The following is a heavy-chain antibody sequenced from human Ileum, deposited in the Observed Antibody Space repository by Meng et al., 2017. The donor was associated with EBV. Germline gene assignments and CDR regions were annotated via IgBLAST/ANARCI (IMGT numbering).Heavy chain of an antibody. D-gene: IGHD6-19*01. Sequence: QEAGTGLGNPSGTLSLPRSVSVGSHSSSNRWSWVRQPPGKGLEWSGEIYHSGSTNYNPSLKSRVTISVDKSKNQFSLNLSSVTAADTAVYYCARVGQWLPIDYWGQGTLVTVSS. J-gene: IGHJ4*02. V-gene: IGHV4-4*02. CDR1: VGSHSSSNR. CDR3: ARVGQWLPIDY. CDR2: IYHSGST.